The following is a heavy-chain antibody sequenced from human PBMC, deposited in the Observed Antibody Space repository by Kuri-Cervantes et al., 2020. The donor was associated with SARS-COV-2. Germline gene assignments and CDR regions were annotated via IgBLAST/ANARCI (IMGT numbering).Heavy chain of an antibody. CDR1: GGSCSGYY. J-gene: IGHJ6*02. CDR3: ARDRLWPPPGGYYYGMDV. Sequence: SETLSLTCAVYGGSCSGYYWSWIRQPPGKGLEWIGRIYTSGSTNYTPSLKSRVTMSVDTSKNQFSLKLSSVTAADTAVYYCARDRLWPPPGGYYYGMDVWGQGTTVTVSS. CDR2: IYTSGST. V-gene: IGHV4-4*07. D-gene: IGHD3-10*01.